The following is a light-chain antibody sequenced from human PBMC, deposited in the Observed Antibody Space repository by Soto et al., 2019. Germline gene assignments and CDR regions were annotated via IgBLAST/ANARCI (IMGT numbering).Light chain of an antibody. CDR3: AAWDNSLNGYV. CDR2: SND. CDR1: TSNIGANT. Sequence: QSVLTQPPSASGTPGQRVTISCSGSTSNIGANTVNWYQHLPGTAPTLLISSNDQRPSGVPDRFSGSKSDTSASLAISGLQSDDEADYYCAAWDNSLNGYVFGTGTKVTVL. J-gene: IGLJ1*01. V-gene: IGLV1-44*01.